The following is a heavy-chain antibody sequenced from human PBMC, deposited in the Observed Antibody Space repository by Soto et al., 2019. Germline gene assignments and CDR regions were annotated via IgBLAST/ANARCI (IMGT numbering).Heavy chain of an antibody. CDR3: ASDKGPDTYSQTRIRGYSYAMEV. V-gene: IGHV4-31*03. CDR2: ISYRVST. CDR1: GASISSGAYF. J-gene: IGHJ6*02. Sequence: QVQLQGSGPRLVKPSQTLSLTCSVSGASISSGAYFWTWIRHHPGKGLEWIGCISYRVSTSSTYLSPSLQSRVTISVDTSKNLFPLRLTSVTAADTSTYYCASDKGPDTYSQTRIRGYSYAMEVWGQGTTVIGSS. D-gene: IGHD1-26*01.